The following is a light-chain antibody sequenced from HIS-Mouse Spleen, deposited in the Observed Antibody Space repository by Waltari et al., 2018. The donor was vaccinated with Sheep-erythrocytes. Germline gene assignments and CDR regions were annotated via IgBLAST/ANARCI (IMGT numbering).Light chain of an antibody. CDR2: DAS. CDR1: QSVSSY. CDR3: QQRRGFT. Sequence: EIVLTQSPATLSLSPGERATLSCRASQSVSSYFAWYQQKPGQAPRLLIYDASNRATGIPARFSGSGSGTDFTLTISSLEPEDFAVYYCQQRRGFTFGPGTKVDIK. V-gene: IGKV3-11*01. J-gene: IGKJ3*01.